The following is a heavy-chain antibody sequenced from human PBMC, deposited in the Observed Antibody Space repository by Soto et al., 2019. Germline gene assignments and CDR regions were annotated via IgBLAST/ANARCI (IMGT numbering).Heavy chain of an antibody. CDR3: ARPPNYSDSSGYFFQNAFDI. D-gene: IGHD3-22*01. CDR2: TYYSGST. CDR1: GGSISKSTYY. V-gene: IGHV4-39*01. Sequence: QLQLQESGPGLVKPSETLSLTCTVSGGSISKSTYYWGWIRQPPGKGLEWIASTYYSGSTYYNPSLESRVTISVDTPKNQFSLKLSSVPAADTAVYYCARPPNYSDSSGYFFQNAFDIWGQGTLVTVSS. J-gene: IGHJ3*02.